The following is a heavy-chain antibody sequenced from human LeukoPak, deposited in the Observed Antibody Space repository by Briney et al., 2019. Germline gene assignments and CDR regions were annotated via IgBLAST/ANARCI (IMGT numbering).Heavy chain of an antibody. CDR2: ISPSGGST. J-gene: IGHJ6*03. Sequence: ASVKVSCKAFGYTFTSNYMHWVRQAPGQGPEWMGVISPSGGSTTYAQKFQGRVTLTRDMSTSTDYLELSGLRSEDTAVYYCANMYDYMDVWGKGTTVTISS. V-gene: IGHV1-46*01. CDR1: GYTFTSNY. CDR3: ANMYDYMDV.